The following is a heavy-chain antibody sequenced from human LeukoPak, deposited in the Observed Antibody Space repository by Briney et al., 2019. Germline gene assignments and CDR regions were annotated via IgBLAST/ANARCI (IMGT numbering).Heavy chain of an antibody. CDR1: GFTFSSYS. CDR3: ARDATIEEHVDY. Sequence: PGGSLRLSCAASGFTFSSYSMNWVRQAPGKGLEWVSSISSSSSYIYYADSVKGRFTISRDNAKNSLYLQMNSLRAEDTAVYYCARDATIEEHVDYWGQGTLVTVSS. D-gene: IGHD5-12*01. J-gene: IGHJ4*02. V-gene: IGHV3-21*01. CDR2: ISSSSSYI.